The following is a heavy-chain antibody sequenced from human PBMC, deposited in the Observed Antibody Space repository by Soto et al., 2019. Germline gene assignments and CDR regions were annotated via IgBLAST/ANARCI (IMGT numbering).Heavy chain of an antibody. CDR3: EKEPLPKYCSSASCHTNIFDY. D-gene: IGHD2-2*02. J-gene: IGHJ4*02. CDR1: GFTFSSYA. Sequence: GGSLRLSCAASGFTFSSYAMSWVRQAPGKGLEWVSAISGSGGSTYYPDSVKGRFTISRDNSKNTLYLQMSRMRDEDTAVYYCEKEPLPKYCSSASCHTNIFDYWGQGTLLTVS. V-gene: IGHV3-23*01. CDR2: ISGSGGST.